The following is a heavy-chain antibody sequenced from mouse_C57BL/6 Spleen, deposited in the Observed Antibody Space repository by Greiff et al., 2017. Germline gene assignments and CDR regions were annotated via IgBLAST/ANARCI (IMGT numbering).Heavy chain of an antibody. CDR1: GFTFSSYA. CDR2: ISDGGSYT. D-gene: IGHD1-1*01. Sequence: EVQRVESGGGLVKPGGSLKLSCAASGFTFSSYAMSWVRQTPEKRLEWVATISDGGSYTYYPDNVKGRFTISRDNAKNNLYLQMSHLKSEDTAMYYCAREEDYGSSYWYFDVWGTGTTVTVSS. J-gene: IGHJ1*03. CDR3: AREEDYGSSYWYFDV. V-gene: IGHV5-4*01.